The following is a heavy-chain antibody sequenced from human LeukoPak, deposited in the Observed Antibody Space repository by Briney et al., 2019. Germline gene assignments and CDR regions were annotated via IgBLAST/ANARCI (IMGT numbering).Heavy chain of an antibody. D-gene: IGHD3-10*01. V-gene: IGHV1-18*01. CDR1: GYTFTSYG. CDR2: ISAYNGNT. CDR3: ERDLTMVRGVITIGY. J-gene: IGHJ4*02. Sequence: ASVKVSCKASGYTFTSYGISWVRQAPGQGLEWMGWISAYNGNTNYAQKLQGRVTMTTDTSTSTAYMELRSLRSDDTAVYYCERDLTMVRGVITIGYWGQGTLVTVSS.